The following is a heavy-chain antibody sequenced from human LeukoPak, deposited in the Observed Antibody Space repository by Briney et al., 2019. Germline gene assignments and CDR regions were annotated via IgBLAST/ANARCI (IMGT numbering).Heavy chain of an antibody. CDR1: GFTFSSYG. CDR2: IWYDGSNK. D-gene: IGHD1-26*01. Sequence: GGSLRLSCAASGFTFSSYGMHWVRQAPGKGLEWVAVIWYDGSNKYYADSVKGRFTISRDNSKNTLYLQMNSLRAEDTAVYYCAKDDSVGAMGAFDYWGQGTLVTVSS. J-gene: IGHJ4*02. V-gene: IGHV3-33*03. CDR3: AKDDSVGAMGAFDY.